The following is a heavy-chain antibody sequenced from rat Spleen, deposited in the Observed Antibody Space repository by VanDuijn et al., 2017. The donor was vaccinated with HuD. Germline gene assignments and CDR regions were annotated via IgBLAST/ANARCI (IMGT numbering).Heavy chain of an antibody. D-gene: IGHD3-7*01. CDR3: LRHEAGTGYFDY. CDR1: GFSLSNYG. V-gene: IGHV5S13*01. Sequence: VQLKESGPGLVKPSLTLSLTCTVSGFSLSNYGVFWVRQPPGKGLEWVASISSGGGITYYPDSVKGRFTISRDKAKNTLYRQMDSLRSEDTASYYCLRHEAGTGYFDYWGQGVMVTVSS. CDR2: ISSGGGIT. J-gene: IGHJ2*01.